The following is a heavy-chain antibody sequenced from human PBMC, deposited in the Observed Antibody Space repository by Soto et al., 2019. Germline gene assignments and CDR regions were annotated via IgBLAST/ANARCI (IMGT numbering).Heavy chain of an antibody. CDR3: AMLNSGSYSYHGMDV. D-gene: IGHD1-26*01. CDR2: ISGSGGNT. Sequence: EVQLLESGGDLVQPGGCLRLYCAASGFTFSSYAMNWVRQAPGKGLEWVSAISGSGGNTFYADSVKGRFTISRDNSKNTLFLQMHSLRAEDTAIYYCAMLNSGSYSYHGMDVWGQGTTVTVSS. V-gene: IGHV3-23*01. J-gene: IGHJ6*02. CDR1: GFTFSSYA.